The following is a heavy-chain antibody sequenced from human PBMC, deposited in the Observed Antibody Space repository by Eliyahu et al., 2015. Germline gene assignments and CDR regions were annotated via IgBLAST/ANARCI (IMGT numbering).Heavy chain of an antibody. Sequence: EVQLVESGGGLVQPGGSXXLXCAASGFTFSSFDMXWVRQVTGKGLEWVSGIGAAGDTYYPGSVKGRFTISRENAKDSFYLQMNNLTVGDTAVYYCARAFFSGCYDYWGRGTLVTVSS. V-gene: IGHV3-13*01. D-gene: IGHD6-19*01. CDR2: IGAAGDT. CDR1: GFTFSSFD. J-gene: IGHJ4*02. CDR3: ARAFFSGCYDY.